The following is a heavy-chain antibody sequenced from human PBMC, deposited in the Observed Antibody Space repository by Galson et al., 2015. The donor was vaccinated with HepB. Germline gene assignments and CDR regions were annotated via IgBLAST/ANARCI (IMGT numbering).Heavy chain of an antibody. CDR1: GFTFDDYA. Sequence: SLRLSCAASGFTFDDYAMHWVRQALGQGLEWISGISWNGETVGYADSVKGRFTISRDNAKNSLSLQMNSLSPEDTALYYCARGFCTTTNCYYYYYMDVWGKGTTVTVSS. V-gene: IGHV3-9*01. CDR3: ARGFCTTTNCYYYYYMDV. D-gene: IGHD2-2*01. J-gene: IGHJ6*03. CDR2: ISWNGETV.